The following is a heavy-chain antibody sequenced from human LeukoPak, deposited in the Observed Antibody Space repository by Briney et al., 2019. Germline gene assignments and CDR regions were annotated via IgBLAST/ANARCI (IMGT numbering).Heavy chain of an antibody. CDR1: GFSFSTYG. D-gene: IGHD2-2*01. J-gene: IGHJ6*04. V-gene: IGHV3-33*01. CDR2: TWPDGSKK. CDR3: VRGKGSTNV. Sequence: GRSLRLSCETSGFSFSTYGMHWVRQAPGKVPEWVAVTWPDGSKKDYADSVKGRFTISRDNSKSTLYLQMNSLRGEDTAVYYCVRGKGSTNVWGKGTTVTVSS.